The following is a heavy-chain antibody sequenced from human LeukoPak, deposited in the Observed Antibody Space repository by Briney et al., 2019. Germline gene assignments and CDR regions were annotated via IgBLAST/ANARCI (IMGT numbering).Heavy chain of an antibody. J-gene: IGHJ4*02. Sequence: GGSLRLSCAASGFTFSSYAMSWVRQAPGKGLEWVSAISGSGATTYSADSVRGRFTISRDNSRDTLYLEMSSLRAEDTAVYYCAKGDASGYYSTDHWGQGTLVTASS. CDR2: ISGSGATT. CDR1: GFTFSSYA. D-gene: IGHD3-22*01. CDR3: AKGDASGYYSTDH. V-gene: IGHV3-23*01.